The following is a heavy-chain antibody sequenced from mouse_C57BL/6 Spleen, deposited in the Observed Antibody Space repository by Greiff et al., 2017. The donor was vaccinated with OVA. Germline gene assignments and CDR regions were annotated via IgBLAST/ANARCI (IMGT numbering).Heavy chain of an antibody. D-gene: IGHD1-1*01. CDR2: IHPNSGST. CDR1: GYTFTSYW. CDR3: ARWYYGSSYDGAMDY. Sequence: VQLQQPGAELVKPGASVKLSCKASGYTFTSYWMHWVKQRPGQGLEWIGMIHPNSGSTNYNEKFKSKATLTVDKSSSTAYMQLSSLTSEYSAVYYCARWYYGSSYDGAMDYWGQGTSVTVSS. J-gene: IGHJ4*01. V-gene: IGHV1-64*01.